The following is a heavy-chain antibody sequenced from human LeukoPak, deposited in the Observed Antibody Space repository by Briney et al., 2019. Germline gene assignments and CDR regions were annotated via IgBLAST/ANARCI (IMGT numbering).Heavy chain of an antibody. CDR1: GGTFSSYA. D-gene: IGHD1-26*01. V-gene: IGHV1-69*05. J-gene: IGHJ4*02. Sequence: SVKVSCKASGGTFSSYAISWVRQAPGQGLEWMGGIIPIFGTANYAQKFQGRVTITTDESTSTDYMELSSLRSEDTAVYYCARAGIVGATGSDYWGQGTLVTVSS. CDR2: IIPIFGTA. CDR3: ARAGIVGATGSDY.